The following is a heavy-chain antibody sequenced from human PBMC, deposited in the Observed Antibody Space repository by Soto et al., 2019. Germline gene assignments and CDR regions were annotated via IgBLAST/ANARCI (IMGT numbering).Heavy chain of an antibody. V-gene: IGHV4-34*01. D-gene: IGHD1-26*01. Sequence: SETLSLTCAVYGGSFSGYYWSWIRQPPGKGLEWIGEINHSGSTNYNPSLKSRVTISVDTSKNQFSLKLSSVTAADTAVYYCARAWRGSFLAYWGQGTLVTVSS. CDR3: ARAWRGSFLAY. J-gene: IGHJ4*02. CDR1: GGSFSGYY. CDR2: INHSGST.